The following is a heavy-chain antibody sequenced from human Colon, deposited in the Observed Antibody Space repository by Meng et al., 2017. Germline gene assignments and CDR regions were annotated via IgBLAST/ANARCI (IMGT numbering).Heavy chain of an antibody. J-gene: IGHJ5*02. CDR1: GFTFSDSV. CDR2: IVGDGSVT. Sequence: EVQLLESGGGFTQPGGSLSLTCAASGFTFSDSVMSWVRQAPGQGLEWVSSIVGDGSVTYYADSVKGRFSVSRDNSRKTLYLQMDSLRADDTAIYYCAKNSYDYKGWFDPWGQGTLVTVSS. V-gene: IGHV3-23*03. D-gene: IGHD3-16*01. CDR3: AKNSYDYKGWFDP.